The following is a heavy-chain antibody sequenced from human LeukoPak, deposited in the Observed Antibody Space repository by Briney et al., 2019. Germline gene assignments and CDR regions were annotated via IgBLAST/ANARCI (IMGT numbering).Heavy chain of an antibody. CDR3: ARDRSPSARYFNY. CDR2: INPSGGST. V-gene: IGHV1-46*01. D-gene: IGHD2-15*01. CDR1: RYTSTSYY. J-gene: IGHJ4*02. Sequence: ASVKVSCKTSRYTSTSYYMNWVRQTPGQGLECMGMINPSGGSTSYAQKFQGRVTMTRDTSTSTVYMELNSLTSEDTALYYCARDRSPSARYFNYWGQGTLVTVSS.